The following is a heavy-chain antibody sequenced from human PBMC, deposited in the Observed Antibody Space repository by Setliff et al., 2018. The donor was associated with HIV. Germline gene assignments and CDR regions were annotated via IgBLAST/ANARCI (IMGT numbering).Heavy chain of an antibody. J-gene: IGHJ6*02. D-gene: IGHD3-3*01. CDR3: ARDLRDGFEEWFSTLDDGMDV. CDR1: GYIFIRYY. CDR2: INPHTGVT. V-gene: IGHV1-2*02. Sequence: ASVKVSCKTSGYIFIRYYIFWVRQAPGQGLEWMGNINPHTGVTKYAEKFQGRVTMTRDTSINTIYMELSRLRSDDTAVYYCARDLRDGFEEWFSTLDDGMDVWGQGTTVTVS.